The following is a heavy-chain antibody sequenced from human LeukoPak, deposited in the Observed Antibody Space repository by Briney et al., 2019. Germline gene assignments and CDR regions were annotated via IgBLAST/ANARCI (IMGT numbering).Heavy chain of an antibody. J-gene: IGHJ4*02. V-gene: IGHV3-66*01. Sequence: PGGSLRLSCAASGFTLSSNYMSWVRQAPGKGLEWASVIYTGGGTYYAESVKGRFTISRDNSKNTLYLQINSLRDEDTAVYYCARGHFDYWGQGTLVTVSS. CDR2: IYTGGGT. CDR1: GFTLSSNY. CDR3: ARGHFDY.